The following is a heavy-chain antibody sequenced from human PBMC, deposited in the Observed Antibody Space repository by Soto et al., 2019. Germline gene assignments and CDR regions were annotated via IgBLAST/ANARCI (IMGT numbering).Heavy chain of an antibody. CDR2: IIPIFGTA. D-gene: IGHD3-10*01. V-gene: IGHV1-69*13. J-gene: IGHJ3*02. CDR1: GGTFSRYA. CDR3: AREMGYYYGSGSYFDI. Sequence: SVKVSCKASGGTFSRYAISWVRQAPGQGLEWMGGIIPIFGTANYAQKFQGRVTITADESTSTAYMELSSLRSEDTAVYYCAREMGYYYGSGSYFDIWGQGTMVTVSS.